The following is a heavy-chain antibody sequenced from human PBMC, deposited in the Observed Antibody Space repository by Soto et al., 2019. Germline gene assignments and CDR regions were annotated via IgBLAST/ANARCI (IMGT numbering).Heavy chain of an antibody. CDR3: ASYGSGSYSEPFDY. J-gene: IGHJ4*02. CDR2: ISAYNGNT. CDR1: GYTFTSYG. D-gene: IGHD3-10*01. Sequence: ASVKVSCKASGYTFTSYGISWVRQAPGQGLEGMGWISAYNGNTNYAQKLQGRVTMTTDTSTSTAYMELRSLRSDDTAVYYCASYGSGSYSEPFDYWGQGTLVTVSS. V-gene: IGHV1-18*01.